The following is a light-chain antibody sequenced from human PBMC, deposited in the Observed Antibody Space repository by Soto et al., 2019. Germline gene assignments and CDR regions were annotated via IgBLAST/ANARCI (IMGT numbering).Light chain of an antibody. CDR1: QSVSSK. Sequence: ETVMTQSPAAVSVSPGERATLSCRASQSVSSKLAWYQQKPGQAPRLLIYGASTRATGIPARFSGSGSGTEFTLSISSLQSEDSAVYYCQQYNNWPPITFGQGTRLEI. J-gene: IGKJ5*01. CDR3: QQYNNWPPIT. CDR2: GAS. V-gene: IGKV3D-15*01.